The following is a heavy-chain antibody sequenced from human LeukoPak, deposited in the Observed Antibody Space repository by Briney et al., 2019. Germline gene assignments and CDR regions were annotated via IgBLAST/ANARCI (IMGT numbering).Heavy chain of an antibody. CDR3: ATDSSGWYVEGYYYYGMDV. CDR1: GGSFSGYY. J-gene: IGHJ6*02. Sequence: SETLSLTCAVYGGSFSGYYWSWIRQPPGKGLEWIGEINHSGSTNYNPSLKSRVTISVDTSKNQFSLKLSSVTAADTAVYYCATDSSGWYVEGYYYYGMDVWGQGTTVTVSS. CDR2: INHSGST. D-gene: IGHD6-19*01. V-gene: IGHV4-34*01.